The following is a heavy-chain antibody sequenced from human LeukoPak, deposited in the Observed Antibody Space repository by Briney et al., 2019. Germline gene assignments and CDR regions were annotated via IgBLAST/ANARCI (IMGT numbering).Heavy chain of an antibody. CDR1: GYTFTSYY. D-gene: IGHD6-13*01. V-gene: IGHV1-46*01. CDR3: ARGGIRDSSSRSRSWYETYIDY. Sequence: ASVKVSCKASGYTFTSYYMHWVRQAPGQGLEWMGIINPSGGSTSYAQKFQGRVTMTRDMSTSTVYMELSSLRSEDTAVYYCARGGIRDSSSRSRSWYETYIDYWGQGTLVTVSS. J-gene: IGHJ4*02. CDR2: INPSGGST.